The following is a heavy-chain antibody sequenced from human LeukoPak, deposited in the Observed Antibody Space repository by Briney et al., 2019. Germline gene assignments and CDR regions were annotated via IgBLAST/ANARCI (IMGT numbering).Heavy chain of an antibody. D-gene: IGHD3-10*01. J-gene: IGHJ6*02. V-gene: IGHV1-2*02. CDR3: ASTPMVRGVTKYYYYYGMDV. CDR2: INPNSGGT. CDR1: GYTFTGYY. Sequence: ASVKVSCKASGYTFTGYYMHWVRQAPGQGPEWMGWINPNSGGTNYAQKFQGRVTMTRDTSISTAYMELSRLRSDDTAVYYCASTPMVRGVTKYYYYYGMDVWGQGTTVTVSS.